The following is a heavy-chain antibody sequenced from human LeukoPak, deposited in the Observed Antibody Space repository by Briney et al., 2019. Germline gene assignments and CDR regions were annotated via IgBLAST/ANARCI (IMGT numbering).Heavy chain of an antibody. CDR3: ARDKTSVTTFGY. CDR2: IKYDGSEE. V-gene: IGHV3-7*03. J-gene: IGHJ4*02. Sequence: GGSLRPSGAASGFTFSNVWMNWVRQAPGKGLGWVANIKYDGSEEHYVDSVKRRFTISRDYANNPLYPQLYGLRAEDAAVDHCARDKTSVTTFGYWGQGTLVTVSS. D-gene: IGHD4-17*01. CDR1: GFTFSNVW.